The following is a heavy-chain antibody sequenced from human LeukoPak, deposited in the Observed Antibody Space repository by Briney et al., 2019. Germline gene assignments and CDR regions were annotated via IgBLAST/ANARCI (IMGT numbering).Heavy chain of an antibody. V-gene: IGHV3-66*01. CDR1: GF. CDR3: ARDKWVT. Sequence: GGSLRLSCGASGFISWVRQAPGKGLEWVSVIYSGDNTYYADSVKGRFTITRDNSNNTLYLQMNSLRAEDTAVYYCARDKWVTWGQGTLVTVSS. D-gene: IGHD2-8*01. J-gene: IGHJ5*02. CDR2: IYSGDNT.